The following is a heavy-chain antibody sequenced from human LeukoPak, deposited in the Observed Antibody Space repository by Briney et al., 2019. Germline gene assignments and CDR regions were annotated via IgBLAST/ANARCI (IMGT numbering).Heavy chain of an antibody. CDR1: GVNFCNAW. CDR3: ATDTFYMKGFDP. J-gene: IGHJ5*02. CDR2: IKSKVDGGAI. Sequence: GGCLRLSCAASGVNFCNAWMYWGREAPGEGVECGGRIKSKVDGGAIDYPTPVKARFTMSRDDSRNILYLQMNSLKTEDTARYYCATDTFYMKGFDPWGQGTQVIVSS. V-gene: IGHV3-15*07. D-gene: IGHD2/OR15-2a*01.